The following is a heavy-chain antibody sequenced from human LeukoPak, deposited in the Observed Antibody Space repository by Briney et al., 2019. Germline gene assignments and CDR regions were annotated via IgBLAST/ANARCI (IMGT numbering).Heavy chain of an antibody. J-gene: IGHJ6*02. V-gene: IGHV3-33*01. D-gene: IGHD6-13*01. CDR1: GFTFSSYG. CDR2: IWYDGSNK. Sequence: GGSLRLSCAASGFTFSSYGMHWVRQAPGKGLEWVAVIWYDGSNKYYADSVKGRFTISRDNSKNTLYLQMNSLRAEDTAVYYCARDTAYSSSWYWDLDYYYYGVDVWGQGTTVTVSS. CDR3: ARDTAYSSSWYWDLDYYYYGVDV.